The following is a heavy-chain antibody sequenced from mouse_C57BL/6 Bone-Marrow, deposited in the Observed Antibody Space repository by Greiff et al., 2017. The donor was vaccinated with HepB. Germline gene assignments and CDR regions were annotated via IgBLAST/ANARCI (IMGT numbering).Heavy chain of an antibody. CDR3: ARGDSLFITTVVGATSY. V-gene: IGHV1-7*01. D-gene: IGHD1-1*01. J-gene: IGHJ3*01. Sequence: QVQLKQSGAELAKPGASVKLSCKASGYTFTSYWMHWVKQRPGQGLEWIGYINPSSGYNKYNQKFKDKATLTADKSSSTAYMQLSSLTNEDSAVYYGARGDSLFITTVVGATSYWGQGTLVTVSA. CDR2: INPSSGYN. CDR1: GYTFTSYW.